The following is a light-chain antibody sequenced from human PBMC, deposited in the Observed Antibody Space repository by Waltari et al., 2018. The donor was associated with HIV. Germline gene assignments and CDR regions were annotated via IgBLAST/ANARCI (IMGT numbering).Light chain of an antibody. CDR3: CSYAGSSTYV. CDR2: DVT. V-gene: IGLV2-23*02. Sequence: QSALTQPASVSGSPRQSITISCTGTSSDVGAYNYVSWYQQHPGKAPKLMIYDVTKRPSGVSNRFSGSKSANTASLTISGLQAEDEADYYCCSYAGSSTYVFGSGTKVTVL. J-gene: IGLJ1*01. CDR1: SSDVGAYNY.